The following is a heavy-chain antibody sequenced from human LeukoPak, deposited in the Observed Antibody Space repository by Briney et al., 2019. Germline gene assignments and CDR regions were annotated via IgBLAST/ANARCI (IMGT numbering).Heavy chain of an antibody. CDR1: GLTFSDYT. D-gene: IGHD4-23*01. V-gene: IGHV3-21*01. J-gene: IGHJ4*02. CDR2: IGGRTSSYI. CDR3: ARDYGGSSPFDY. Sequence: PGGSLRLSCAASGLTFSDYTMNWVRQAPGKGLEWVSCIGGRTSSYIYYADSVRGRFTISRDNAKNSLYLHMNSLRAEDTAVYYCARDYGGSSPFDYWGQGTLVTVSS.